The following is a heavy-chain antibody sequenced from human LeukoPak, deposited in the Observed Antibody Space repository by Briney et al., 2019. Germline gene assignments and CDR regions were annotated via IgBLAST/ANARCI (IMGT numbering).Heavy chain of an antibody. J-gene: IGHJ3*02. CDR2: IYTSGST. Sequence: PSETLSLTCIVSGGFISSGSYYWSWIRQPAGKGLEWIGRIYTSGSTNYNPSLKSLVTISVDTSKNQFSLKLSSVTAADTAVYYCARDLGVTTGGDAFDIWGQGTMVTVSS. D-gene: IGHD4-17*01. CDR1: GGFISSGSYY. V-gene: IGHV4-61*02. CDR3: ARDLGVTTGGDAFDI.